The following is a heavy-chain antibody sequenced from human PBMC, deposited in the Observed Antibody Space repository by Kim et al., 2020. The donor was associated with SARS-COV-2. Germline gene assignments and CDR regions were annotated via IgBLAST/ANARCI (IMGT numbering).Heavy chain of an antibody. CDR1: GYTFTGYY. V-gene: IGHV1-2*06. CDR2: INPNSGGT. CDR3: ARVRRDFWSGISPREALDY. Sequence: ASVKVSCKASGYTFTGYYMHWVRQAPGQGLEWMGRINPNSGGTNYAQKFQGRVTMTRDTSISTAYMELSRLRSDDTAVYYCARVRRDFWSGISPREALDYWGQGTLVTVSS. J-gene: IGHJ4*02. D-gene: IGHD3-3*01.